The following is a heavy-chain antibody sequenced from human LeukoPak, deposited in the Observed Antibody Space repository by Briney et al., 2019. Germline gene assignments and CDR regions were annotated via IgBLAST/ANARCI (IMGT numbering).Heavy chain of an antibody. CDR1: GFTFSSYG. CDR2: IRYDGSNK. D-gene: IGHD6-13*01. Sequence: GGSLRLSCAASGFTFSSYGMHWVRQAPGKGLEWVAFIRYDGSNKYYADSVKGRFTISRDNAKNSLYLQMNSLRAEDTAVYYCARAGSNSSAYYYYYMNIWGKGTTVTISS. J-gene: IGHJ6*03. V-gene: IGHV3-30*02. CDR3: ARAGSNSSAYYYYYMNI.